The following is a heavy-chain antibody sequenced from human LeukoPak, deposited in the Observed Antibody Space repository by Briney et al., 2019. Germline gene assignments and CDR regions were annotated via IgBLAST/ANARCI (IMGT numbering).Heavy chain of an antibody. CDR3: AKKTGYCSSTSCLRYFQH. D-gene: IGHD2-2*01. V-gene: IGHV3-23*01. CDR2: ISGSGGST. CDR1: GFTFSSYA. Sequence: PGGSLRLSCAASGFTFSSYAMSWVRQAPGKGLEWVSAISGSGGSTYYADSVKGRFTISRDNSKNTLYLQMNSLRAEDTAVYYCAKKTGYCSSTSCLRYFQHWGQGTLVTVSS. J-gene: IGHJ1*01.